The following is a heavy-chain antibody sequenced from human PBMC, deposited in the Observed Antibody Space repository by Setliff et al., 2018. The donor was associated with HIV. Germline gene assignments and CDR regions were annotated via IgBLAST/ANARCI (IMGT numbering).Heavy chain of an antibody. D-gene: IGHD6-19*01. Sequence: GESLTLSCAASGFSFSNYWMHWVRQAPGKGLVWVSRINTDGRTITYADSGKGRFTISRDNAKNTPYLHINSLRAEDTAVYYCARDRSDDVGSFHHWGHGTLVTVSS. V-gene: IGHV3-74*03. CDR3: ARDRSDDVGSFHH. CDR2: INTDGRTI. CDR1: GFSFSNYW. J-gene: IGHJ4*01.